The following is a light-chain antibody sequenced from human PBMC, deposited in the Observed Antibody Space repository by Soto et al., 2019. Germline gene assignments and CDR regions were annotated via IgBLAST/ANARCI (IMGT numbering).Light chain of an antibody. Sequence: DIQRTQSPSTLSGSIGDRVTITCPASQSISSWLAWYQQKPGKAPKLLIYDASSLESGVPSRFSGSGSGTEFTLTISSLQPDDFATYYCQQYNSYSPTFGQGTKVDIK. CDR2: DAS. CDR3: QQYNSYSPT. V-gene: IGKV1-5*01. J-gene: IGKJ1*01. CDR1: QSISSW.